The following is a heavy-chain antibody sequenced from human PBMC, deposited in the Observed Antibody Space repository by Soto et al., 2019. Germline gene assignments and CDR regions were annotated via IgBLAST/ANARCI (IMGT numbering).Heavy chain of an antibody. CDR1: GFTFSDYY. V-gene: IGHV3-11*01. CDR2: ISSSGSTI. CDR3: ARVPRITIFGVVTIPAPPAPYYYYYMDV. Sequence: GSLRLSCAASGFTFSDYYMSWIRQAPGKGLEWVSYISSSGSTIYYADSVKGRFTISRENAKNPLYLQMNSLRAEDTAVYYCARVPRITIFGVVTIPAPPAPYYYYYMDVWGKGTTVTVSS. J-gene: IGHJ6*03. D-gene: IGHD3-3*01.